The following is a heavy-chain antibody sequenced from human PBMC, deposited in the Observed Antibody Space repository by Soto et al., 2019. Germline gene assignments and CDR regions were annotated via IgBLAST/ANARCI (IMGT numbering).Heavy chain of an antibody. CDR2: ISTDGSST. V-gene: IGHV3-74*01. CDR3: VRGGSGYYGLDN. CDR1: GFTFSSYW. D-gene: IGHD3-3*01. Sequence: EVQLVESGGGLVQWGGSLRLSCAASGFTFSSYWMHWVRQAAGKRLVWVSRISTDGSSTNYADSVRGRFTISRDNAKNMLYLQINSLRAEDTATYYCVRGGSGYYGLDNWGQGTLVTVSS. J-gene: IGHJ4*02.